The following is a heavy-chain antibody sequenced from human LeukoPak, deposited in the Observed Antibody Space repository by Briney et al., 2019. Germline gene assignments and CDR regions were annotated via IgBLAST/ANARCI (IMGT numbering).Heavy chain of an antibody. CDR1: GGSISSYY. J-gene: IGHJ4*02. Sequence: PSETLSLTCTVSGGSISSYYWTWIRQPPGKGLEWIGYIYYSGSTNYNPSLKSRVTISVDTSKNQFSLRLSSVTAADTAVYYCARGSSIYYYGSGYYLPRYFDYWGQGTLVAVSS. CDR2: IYYSGST. V-gene: IGHV4-59*01. CDR3: ARGSSIYYYGSGYYLPRYFDY. D-gene: IGHD3-22*01.